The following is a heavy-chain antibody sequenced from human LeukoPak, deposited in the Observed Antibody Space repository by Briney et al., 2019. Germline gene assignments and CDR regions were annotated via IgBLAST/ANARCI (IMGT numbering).Heavy chain of an antibody. D-gene: IGHD6-19*01. CDR2: INPNSGGT. J-gene: IGHJ4*02. CDR3: ARDRTRTGYSSGWYHDY. V-gene: IGHV1-2*02. Sequence: ASVKVSCKASGYTFTGYYMHWVRQAPGQGLGWMGWINPNSGGTNYAQKFPGRVTMTRDTSISTAYMELSRLRSDDTAVYYCARDRTRTGYSSGWYHDYWGQGTLVTVSS. CDR1: GYTFTGYY.